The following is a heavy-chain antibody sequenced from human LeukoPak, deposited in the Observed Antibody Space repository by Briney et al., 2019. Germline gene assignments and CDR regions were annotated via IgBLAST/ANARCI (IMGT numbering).Heavy chain of an antibody. D-gene: IGHD3-22*01. CDR2: IYYSGST. V-gene: IGHV4-39*07. Sequence: PSETLSLTCTVSGGSISSSSYYWGWIRQPPGKGLEWIGSIYYSGSTYYNPSLKSRVTISVDTSKNQFSLKLSSVTAADTAVYYCARSLYYYDSSGYYSGAFDIWGQGTMVTVSS. CDR1: GGSISSSSYY. CDR3: ARSLYYYDSSGYYSGAFDI. J-gene: IGHJ3*02.